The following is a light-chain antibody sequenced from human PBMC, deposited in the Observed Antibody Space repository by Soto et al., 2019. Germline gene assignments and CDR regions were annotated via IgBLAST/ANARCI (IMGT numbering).Light chain of an antibody. J-gene: IGKJ1*01. CDR3: QQYNNWPQT. CDR2: AAS. V-gene: IGKV3-15*01. Sequence: ESVMSQSPATLSVSPGERVTLSFRASQSVNTNLAWYQQKPGQAPRLLIFAASTRATGIPARFSGSGSGTEFTLTISSLQSEDFGVYYCQQYNNWPQTFGQGTKVDIK. CDR1: QSVNTN.